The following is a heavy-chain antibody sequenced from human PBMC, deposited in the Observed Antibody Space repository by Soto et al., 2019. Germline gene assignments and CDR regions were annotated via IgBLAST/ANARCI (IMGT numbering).Heavy chain of an antibody. J-gene: IGHJ4*02. Sequence: QVQLVESGGGVVQPGTSLRLSCEASGFAFNKFGMHWVRQAPGKGLEWVAFISYDGSYQYYADSVQGRLTITRDNSMNTLNMQLNSLRREDTAVYYCAKGGEVGGALGDHWGQGTLVTVSS. V-gene: IGHV3-30*18. CDR2: ISYDGSYQ. CDR3: AKGGEVGGALGDH. CDR1: GFAFNKFG. D-gene: IGHD1-26*01.